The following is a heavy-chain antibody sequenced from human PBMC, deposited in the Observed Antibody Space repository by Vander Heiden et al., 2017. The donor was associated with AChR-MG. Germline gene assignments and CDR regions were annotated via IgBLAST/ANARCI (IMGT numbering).Heavy chain of an antibody. J-gene: IGHJ6*03. CDR2: INHSGST. D-gene: IGHD5-18*01. CDR1: GGSFSGYY. CDR3: ARSIDEVQLWFTSYYYYYMDV. Sequence: QVQLQQWGAGLLKPSETLSLTCAVYGGSFSGYYWSWIRQPPGKGLEWIGEINHSGSTNYNPSLKSRVTISVDTSKNQFSLKLSSVTAADTAVYYCARSIDEVQLWFTSYYYYYMDVWGKGTTVTVSS. V-gene: IGHV4-34*01.